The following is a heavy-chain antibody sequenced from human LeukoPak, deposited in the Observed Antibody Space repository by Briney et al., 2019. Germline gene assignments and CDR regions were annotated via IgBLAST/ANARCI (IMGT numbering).Heavy chain of an antibody. CDR2: INPNSGHT. D-gene: IGHD6-13*01. Sequence: ASVKVSCKASGYTFTSYYMHWVRQAPGQGLEWMGWINPNSGHTNYAHNFQGRVTLTRDPSISTAYMELTGLTSNDTGVYYCARTREYSSTWFFPPFDPWGQGTLVTVSS. CDR1: GYTFTSYY. J-gene: IGHJ5*02. CDR3: ARTREYSSTWFFPPFDP. V-gene: IGHV1-2*02.